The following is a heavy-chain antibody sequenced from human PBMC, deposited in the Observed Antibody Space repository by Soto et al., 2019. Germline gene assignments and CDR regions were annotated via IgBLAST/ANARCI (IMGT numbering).Heavy chain of an antibody. J-gene: IGHJ5*01. Sequence: ASVKVSCKASGGTFSSYAISWVRQAPGQGLEWMGGIIPIFGTANYAQKFQGRVTITADESTSTAYMELSSLRSEDMAMYYFWRVKDYFDSGKCYTVGVDMLDSCGQGTLVTVSS. CDR3: WRVKDYFDSGKCYTVGVDMLDS. CDR1: GGTFSSYA. V-gene: IGHV1-69*13. CDR2: IIPIFGTA. D-gene: IGHD3-22*01.